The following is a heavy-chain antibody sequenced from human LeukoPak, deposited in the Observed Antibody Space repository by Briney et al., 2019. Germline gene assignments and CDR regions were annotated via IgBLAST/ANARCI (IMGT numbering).Heavy chain of an antibody. CDR1: GGSISSYY. CDR3: ASLRGYSYGYDPVDAFDI. CDR2: IYTSGST. Sequence: PSETLSLTCTVSGGSISSYYWSWIRQPAGKGLEWIGRIYTSGSTNYNPSLKSRVTISVDTSKNQFSLKLSSVTAADTAVYYCASLRGYSYGYDPVDAFDIWGQGTMVTVSS. V-gene: IGHV4-4*07. D-gene: IGHD5-18*01. J-gene: IGHJ3*02.